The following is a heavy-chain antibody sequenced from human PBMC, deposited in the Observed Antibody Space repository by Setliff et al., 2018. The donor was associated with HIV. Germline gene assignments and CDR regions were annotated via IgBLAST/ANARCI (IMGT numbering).Heavy chain of an antibody. CDR1: GYSFTQYA. CDR3: VRDLTTIVTRKVFDI. J-gene: IGHJ3*02. CDR2: IIPVYGTT. V-gene: IGHV1-69*06. Sequence: SVKVSCKASGYSFTQYAMHWVRQAPGQGLAWMGRIIPVYGTTDYAQNFQGRVTLTADKSTSTAYMQMNSLRADDTAIYYCVRDLTTIVTRKVFDIWGQGTMVTVSS. D-gene: IGHD4-4*01.